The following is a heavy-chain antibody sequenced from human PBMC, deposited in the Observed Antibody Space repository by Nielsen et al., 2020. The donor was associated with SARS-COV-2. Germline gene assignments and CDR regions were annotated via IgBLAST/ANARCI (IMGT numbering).Heavy chain of an antibody. CDR3: TTRTFYLDY. V-gene: IGHV3-23*01. J-gene: IGHJ4*02. CDR1: GFTFSSYA. CDR2: IRATGESA. Sequence: GESLKISCAASGFTFSSYAMSWVRQAPGKGLEWISAIRATGESAYYADSVEGRFTISRDNLKKMVYLEMSSLRAEDTALYYCTTRTFYLDYWGQGTLVTVSS. D-gene: IGHD1-1*01.